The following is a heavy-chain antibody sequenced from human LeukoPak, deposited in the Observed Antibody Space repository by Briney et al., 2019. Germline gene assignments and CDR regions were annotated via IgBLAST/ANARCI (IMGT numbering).Heavy chain of an antibody. Sequence: PGGSLRLSCAASGFTFSSYSMNWVRQAPGKGLEWVSSISSSSSYIYYADSVKGRFTISRDNAKNSLYLQMNSLRAEDTAVYYCARDRGYCSSTSCYPYNWFDPWGQGTLVTISS. CDR3: ARDRGYCSSTSCYPYNWFDP. CDR2: ISSSSSYI. D-gene: IGHD2-2*01. V-gene: IGHV3-21*01. J-gene: IGHJ5*02. CDR1: GFTFSSYS.